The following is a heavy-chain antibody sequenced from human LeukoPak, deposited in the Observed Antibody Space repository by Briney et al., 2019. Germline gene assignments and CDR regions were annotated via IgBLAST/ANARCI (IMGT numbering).Heavy chain of an antibody. CDR2: IYPGDSDT. V-gene: IGHV5-51*01. CDR1: GYSFPNYR. CDR3: ARRPSVVTATADDY. Sequence: GESLKISCKGSGYSFPNYRIAWVRPMPGKGLEWMGIIYPGDSDTRYSPSFQGQVTTSADKSISTAYLQWSSLKTSDTAMYYCARRPSVVTATADDYWGQGTLVTVSS. J-gene: IGHJ4*02. D-gene: IGHD2-15*01.